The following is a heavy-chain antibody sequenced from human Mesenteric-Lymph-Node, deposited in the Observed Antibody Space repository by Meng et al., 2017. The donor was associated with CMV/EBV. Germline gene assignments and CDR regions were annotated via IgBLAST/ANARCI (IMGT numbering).Heavy chain of an antibody. CDR2: IYYSGNT. CDR1: GASISSSPYY. J-gene: IGHJ4*02. Sequence: CTVSGASISSSPYYWGWIRQPPGKGLDWIGSIYYSGNTYYNPSLKSRVTISVDTSKNQFSLKLSSVTAADTAVYYCARANWAGTYFDYWGQGTLVTVSS. CDR3: ARANWAGTYFDY. D-gene: IGHD7-27*01. V-gene: IGHV4-39*01.